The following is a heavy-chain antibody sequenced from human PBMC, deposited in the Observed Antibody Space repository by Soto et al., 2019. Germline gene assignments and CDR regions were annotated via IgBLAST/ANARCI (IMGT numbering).Heavy chain of an antibody. CDR1: GFTFSNVW. CDR2: IKKRADGGTA. CDR3: TSLYYGH. Sequence: EVQLVESGGGLVKPGGSLRLSCAASGFTFSNVWMNWVRQAPGKGLEWVGRIKKRADGGTAEHATPVKGRFTISRDESQNTLYLQMNSLKTEDTAVYYCTSLYYGHWGQGTLVTVSS. J-gene: IGHJ4*02. D-gene: IGHD4-17*01. V-gene: IGHV3-15*01.